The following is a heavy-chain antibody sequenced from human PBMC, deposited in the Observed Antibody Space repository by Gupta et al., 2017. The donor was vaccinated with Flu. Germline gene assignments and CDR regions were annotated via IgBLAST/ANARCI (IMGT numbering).Heavy chain of an antibody. CDR3: ARHSGINGVTN. CDR2: VFYTGNS. V-gene: IGHV4-39*01. CDR1: GGPISSSTYY. D-gene: IGHD1-20*01. J-gene: IGHJ4*02. Sequence: QLQLQESGPGLLKPSETLSLHCSVSGGPISSSTYYLGWIRQPPGKGLEWIGGVFYTGNSFQNPSLKSRVTVSVDTSRNQFSLELSSVTAADTAVYYCARHSGINGVTNWGQGTLVTVSS.